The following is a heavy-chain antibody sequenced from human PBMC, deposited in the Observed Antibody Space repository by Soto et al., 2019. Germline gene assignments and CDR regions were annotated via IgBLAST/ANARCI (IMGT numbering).Heavy chain of an antibody. CDR2: INAGNGNT. J-gene: IGHJ4*02. V-gene: IGHV1-3*01. CDR1: GYTFTSYA. CDR3: ARPCGGDCYYFDY. Sequence: ASVKVSCKASGYTFTSYAMHWVRQAPGQRLEWMGWINAGNGNTKYSQKFQGRVTITRDTSASTAYMELSSLRSEDTAVYYCARPCGGDCYYFDYWGQGTLVTVS. D-gene: IGHD2-21*02.